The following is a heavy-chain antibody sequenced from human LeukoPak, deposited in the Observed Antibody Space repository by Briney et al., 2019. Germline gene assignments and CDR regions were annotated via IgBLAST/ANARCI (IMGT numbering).Heavy chain of an antibody. V-gene: IGHV3-7*01. CDR2: MKGDGSLI. CDR3: ARLFGGVTTFDY. CDR1: GFTFGYFW. Sequence: GGSLRLSCAASGFTFGYFWMSWVRQAPGRGLQWVASMKGDGSLIHYVDSVKGRFTISRDNARSSLYLQMNSLRAEDTAIYFCARLFGGVTTFDYWGQGALVTVSS. D-gene: IGHD2-8*02. J-gene: IGHJ4*02.